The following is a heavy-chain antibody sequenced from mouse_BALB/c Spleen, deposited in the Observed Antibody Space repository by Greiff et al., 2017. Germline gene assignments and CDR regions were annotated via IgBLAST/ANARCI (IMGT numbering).Heavy chain of an antibody. Sequence: QVQLKESGAELVRPGTSVKVSCKASGYAFTNYLIEWVKQRPGQGLEWIGVINPGSGGTNYNEKFKGKATLTADKSSSTAYMQLSSLTSDDSAVYFCAREGTVVATDYWGQGTTVTVSS. V-gene: IGHV1-54*01. D-gene: IGHD1-1*01. CDR1: GYAFTNYL. CDR3: AREGTVVATDY. CDR2: INPGSGGT. J-gene: IGHJ2*01.